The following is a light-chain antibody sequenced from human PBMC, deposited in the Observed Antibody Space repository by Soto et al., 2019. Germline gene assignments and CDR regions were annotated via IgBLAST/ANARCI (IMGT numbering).Light chain of an antibody. V-gene: IGKV3-20*01. CDR3: QQYGSSPGYT. CDR1: QSVSSGY. CDR2: GAS. Sequence: EIVLTQSPGTLSLSPGERATLSCRASQSVSSGYLAWYQQKPGQAPSLLIYGASSRATGIPDRFSGSGSGTDFTLTISRLEPEDFAVYYCQQYGSSPGYTFGQGTKLEIK. J-gene: IGKJ2*01.